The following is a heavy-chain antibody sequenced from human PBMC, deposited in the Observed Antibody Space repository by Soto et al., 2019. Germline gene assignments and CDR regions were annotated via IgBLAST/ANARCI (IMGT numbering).Heavy chain of an antibody. D-gene: IGHD2-21*02. J-gene: IGHJ4*02. V-gene: IGHV4-31*03. CDR2: MFHSGST. CDR1: GGSITSGGHY. CDR3: ARVTDPVVTASPPFDH. Sequence: SETLSLTCTVSGGSITSGGHYWAWIRQHPGKGLEWIGYMFHSGSTHYNPSLKSRISISVDTSKNQFSLKLSSVTAADTAVYYCARVTDPVVTASPPFDHWGQGALVTVSS.